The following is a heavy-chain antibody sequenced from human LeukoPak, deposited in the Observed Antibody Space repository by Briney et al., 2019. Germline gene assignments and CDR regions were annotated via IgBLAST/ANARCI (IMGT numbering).Heavy chain of an antibody. CDR2: INHSGST. CDR1: GGSFSGYY. CDR3: ARDFTMVRGGDAFDI. V-gene: IGHV4-34*01. J-gene: IGHJ3*02. Sequence: SETLSLTRAVSGGSFSGYYWSWIRQPPGKGLEWIGEINHSGSTYYNPSLKIRVTISLQTSKNQFSLALNSVTAADTAVYYCARDFTMVRGGDAFDIWGPGTMVTVSS. D-gene: IGHD3-10*01.